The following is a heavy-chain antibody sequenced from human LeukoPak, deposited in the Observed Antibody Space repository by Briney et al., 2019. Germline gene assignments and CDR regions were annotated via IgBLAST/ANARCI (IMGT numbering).Heavy chain of an antibody. Sequence: GGSLRLSCAASGFTFSNYDMSWVRQAPGKGLEWVSTISGSGGSTYYADSVKGRFTISRDNSRDTLYLQMNSLRAADTAVYSCAKAIGYSYGSYYYMDVWGKGTTVIVSS. CDR2: ISGSGGST. J-gene: IGHJ6*03. CDR3: AKAIGYSYGSYYYMDV. V-gene: IGHV3-23*01. D-gene: IGHD5-18*01. CDR1: GFTFSNYD.